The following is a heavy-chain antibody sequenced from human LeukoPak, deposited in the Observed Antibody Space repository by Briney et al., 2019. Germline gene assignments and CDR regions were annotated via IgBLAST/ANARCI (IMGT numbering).Heavy chain of an antibody. CDR1: GGSISSYY. V-gene: IGHV4-59*08. J-gene: IGHJ6*02. D-gene: IGHD2-15*01. Sequence: PSETLSLTCTVSGGSISSYYWSWIRQPPGKGLEWIGYIYYSGSTNYNPSLKSRVTISVDTSKNQFSLKLSSVTAADTAVYYCASTYCSGGSCYDYYGMDVWGRETTVTVSS. CDR3: ASTYCSGGSCYDYYGMDV. CDR2: IYYSGST.